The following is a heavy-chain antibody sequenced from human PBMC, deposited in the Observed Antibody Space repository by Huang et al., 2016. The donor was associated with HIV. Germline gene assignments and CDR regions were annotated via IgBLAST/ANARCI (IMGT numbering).Heavy chain of an antibody. Sequence: QVQLVQSEAEVKKPGSSVKVSCKASGGPFSTFGLSWVRQACGRGLEWMAGNSPIFKTTDSAQKFQGRVTLTANESTNTASMELNSLTFEDTAVYYCARPSDAAMIRDYYYPMDVWGQGTTVTVS. J-gene: IGHJ6*02. CDR1: GGPFSTFG. V-gene: IGHV1-69*01. CDR3: ARPSDAAMIRDYYYPMDV. D-gene: IGHD5-18*01. CDR2: NSPIFKTT.